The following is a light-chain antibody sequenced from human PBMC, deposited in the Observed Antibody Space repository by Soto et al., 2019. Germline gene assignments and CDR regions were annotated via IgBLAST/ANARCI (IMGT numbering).Light chain of an antibody. CDR2: QDV. CDR3: QTWDTGRMV. V-gene: IGLV3-1*01. CDR1: KLDDKY. J-gene: IGLJ3*02. Sequence: SYELTQPPSVSVSPGQTATITCSGDKLDDKYVFWYQQKPGQSPVVVLYQDVRRPSGIPERFSGSNSGNTATLTIGGTQPVDEAGYYCQTWDTGRMVFGGGTNLTVL.